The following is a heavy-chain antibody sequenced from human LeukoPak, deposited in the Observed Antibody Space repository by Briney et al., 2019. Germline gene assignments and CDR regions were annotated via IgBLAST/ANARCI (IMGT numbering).Heavy chain of an antibody. V-gene: IGHV1-3*01. CDR3: ARDRRAQLVQTEIDY. Sequence: ASVKVSCKASGYTFTSYAMHWVRQAPGQRLEWMGWINAGNGNTRYSQKFQGRVTITRDTSASTAYMELSSLRSEDTAVYYCARDRRAQLVQTEIDYWGQGTLVTVSS. CDR1: GYTFTSYA. CDR2: INAGNGNT. D-gene: IGHD6-13*01. J-gene: IGHJ4*02.